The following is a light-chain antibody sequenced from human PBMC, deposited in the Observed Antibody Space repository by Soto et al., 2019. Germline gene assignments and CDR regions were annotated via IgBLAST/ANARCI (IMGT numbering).Light chain of an antibody. CDR1: QSITMY. J-gene: IGKJ1*01. CDR2: DTS. CDR3: QKYNSAPWT. V-gene: IGKV1-27*01. Sequence: DIPMTQSPSSLSAYVSDRVTITCRASQSITMYVNWYRQKSGKAPELLIDDTSTLVSGVPPRFSGSGSGTDFTLTISSLQPEDVATYYCQKYNSAPWTFGQGTKVDIK.